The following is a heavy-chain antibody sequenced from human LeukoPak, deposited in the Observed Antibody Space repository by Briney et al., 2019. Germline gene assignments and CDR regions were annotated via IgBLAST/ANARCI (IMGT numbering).Heavy chain of an antibody. D-gene: IGHD4/OR15-4a*01. J-gene: IGHJ5*01. CDR3: VRHDGRGGATMGAFDS. CDR1: AASISSSSHH. Sequence: SETLSLTCTISAASISSSSHHWGWIRQSPGKGLEWIGSIYYGQTIYYNPSLNSRVTISVVTSKDQFTLQPNSVAAADTAVYYCVRHDGRGGATMGAFDSWGQGSLVTVSS. CDR2: IYYGQTI. V-gene: IGHV4-39*01.